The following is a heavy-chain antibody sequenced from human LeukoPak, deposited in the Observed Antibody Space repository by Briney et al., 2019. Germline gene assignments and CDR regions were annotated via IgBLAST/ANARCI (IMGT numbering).Heavy chain of an antibody. J-gene: IGHJ6*03. D-gene: IGHD3-22*01. CDR3: ARETNYYDSSGQNYYYYMDV. CDR1: GYTFTGYY. Sequence: ASVKVSCKASGYTFTGYYMHWVRQAPGQGLEWMGWINPNSGGTNYAQKFQGRVTMTRDTSISTAYMELSRLRSDDTAVYYCARETNYYDSSGQNYYYYMDVWGKGTTVTISS. V-gene: IGHV1-2*02. CDR2: INPNSGGT.